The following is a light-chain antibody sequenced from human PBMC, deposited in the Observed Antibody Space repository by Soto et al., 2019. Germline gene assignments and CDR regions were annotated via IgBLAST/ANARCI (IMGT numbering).Light chain of an antibody. CDR3: QQYDKWPYT. CDR1: QIIGTN. J-gene: IGKJ2*01. CDR2: GEF. Sequence: ENVLTQSPATLSVSPGERATLSCRTSQIIGTNLAWYQQKPGQAPRLLIYGEFIRAPGFPVRFRGTGSGSEFTLTISSLQTEDGALYYCQQYDKWPYTFGQGTNLEIK. V-gene: IGKV3-15*01.